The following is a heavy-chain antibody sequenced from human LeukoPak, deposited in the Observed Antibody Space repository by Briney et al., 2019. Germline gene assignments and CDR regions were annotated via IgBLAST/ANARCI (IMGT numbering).Heavy chain of an antibody. CDR2: INPNSGGT. V-gene: IGHV1-2*06. Sequence: ASVKVSCKASGYTFTGYYMHWVRQAPGQGLEWMGRINPNSGGTNYAQKFQGRVTMTRDTSISTAYMELSRLRSDDTAVYYCASYYYDSSGYYYLCFQHWGQGTLVTVSS. CDR3: ASYYYDSSGYYYLCFQH. CDR1: GYTFTGYY. D-gene: IGHD3-22*01. J-gene: IGHJ1*01.